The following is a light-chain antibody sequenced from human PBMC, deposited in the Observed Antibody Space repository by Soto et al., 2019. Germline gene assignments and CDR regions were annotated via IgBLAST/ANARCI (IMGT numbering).Light chain of an antibody. Sequence: QSVLTQPPSASGSPGQSVTISCTGTSSDVGGYNYISWYQQHPGKAPKLMIYEVSKRPSGVPDRISGSKSGNTASLTVSGLQAEGEADYYCSSYAHSNNYVFGGGTKVTV. CDR3: SSYAHSNNYV. CDR1: SSDVGGYNY. J-gene: IGLJ1*01. V-gene: IGLV2-8*01. CDR2: EVS.